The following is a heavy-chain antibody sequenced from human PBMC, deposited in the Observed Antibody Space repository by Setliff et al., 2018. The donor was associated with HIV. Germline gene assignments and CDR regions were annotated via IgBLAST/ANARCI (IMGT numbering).Heavy chain of an antibody. J-gene: IGHJ4*02. Sequence: GESLTISCAASGFTFSTYAMSWIRQAPGKGLEWVSVIHSGVSRPYYADSVKGRFTVARDNSKNTLYLQMNSLRAEDTALYYCAIIAVAGTLGYWGQGTLVTVSS. CDR2: IHSGVSRP. CDR3: AIIAVAGTLGY. V-gene: IGHV3-23*03. CDR1: GFTFSTYA. D-gene: IGHD6-19*01.